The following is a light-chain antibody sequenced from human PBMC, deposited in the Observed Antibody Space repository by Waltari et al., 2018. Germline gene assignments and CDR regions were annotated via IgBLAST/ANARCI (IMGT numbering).Light chain of an antibody. CDR2: YDN. V-gene: IGLV1-44*01. CDR1: SPNIGSNA. CDR3: AAWDDSLSAYV. Sequence: QPALTQPPSASGTPGQWVSVSCSGSSPNIGSNALNWYQQLPGMAPKLLIYYDNQRPSGVPYRVSGSKSGTSASLAISGLQSEDEADYICAAWDDSLSAYVFGTGTKVTVL. J-gene: IGLJ1*01.